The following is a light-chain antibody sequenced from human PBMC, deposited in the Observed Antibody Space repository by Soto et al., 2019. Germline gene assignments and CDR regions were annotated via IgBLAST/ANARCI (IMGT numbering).Light chain of an antibody. CDR2: AAS. CDR3: QQSYSTPYT. J-gene: IGKJ2*01. Sequence: DIQMTQSPSSLSASVGDRVTITCRASQSISSYLNWYQQKPGKAPKLLIYAASSLQSGVPSRFSGSGSGTDFTLTISRLQPEEFATYYCQQSYSTPYTFGQGTKLEIK. V-gene: IGKV1-39*01. CDR1: QSISSY.